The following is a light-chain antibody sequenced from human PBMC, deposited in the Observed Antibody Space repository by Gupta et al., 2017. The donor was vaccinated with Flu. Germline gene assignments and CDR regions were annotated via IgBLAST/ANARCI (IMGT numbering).Light chain of an antibody. CDR3: QQYYTTPYS. J-gene: IGKJ2*03. V-gene: IGKV4-1*01. CDR2: WAS. CDR1: QSVLYSSNNKNF. Sequence: DIVMTQSPDSLAVFLGERATISCKSSQSVLYSSNNKNFLAWYQQKPGQPPRLLIYWASTRESGVPDRISGSGSGTHFTLTISSLQAEDVAVYYCQQYYTTPYSFGQGTKLEIK.